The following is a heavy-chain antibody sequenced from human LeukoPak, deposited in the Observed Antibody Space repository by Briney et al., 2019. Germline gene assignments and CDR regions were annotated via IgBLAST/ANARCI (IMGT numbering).Heavy chain of an antibody. CDR2: IRHDGFEK. J-gene: IGHJ3*02. V-gene: IGHV3-7*01. D-gene: IGHD6-19*01. Sequence: GGSLRLSCAASGFTFRSSWMTWVRQAPGEGLEWVANIRHDGFEKYYVDSVKGRFTISRDNAKTSLYLQMSSLRAEDTAVYYCARDSAGAWNGFDIWGQGTMVTVSS. CDR1: GFTFRSSW. CDR3: ARDSAGAWNGFDI.